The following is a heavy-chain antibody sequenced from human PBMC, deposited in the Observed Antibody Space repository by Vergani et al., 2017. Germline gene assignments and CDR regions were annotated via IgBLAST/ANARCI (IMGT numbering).Heavy chain of an antibody. Sequence: QVHLVESGGGVVQPGGSLRFSCAASGFTFSNYAIHWVRQAPGKGLEWVAFIRYDGSNKYYADSVKGRFTISRDNSKNTQYLQMNSLRAEDTAVYYCAKEGDTTMSYLDYLGQGTLVTVSS. CDR2: IRYDGSNK. V-gene: IGHV3-30*02. J-gene: IGHJ4*02. CDR3: AKEGDTTMSYLDY. D-gene: IGHD5-18*01. CDR1: GFTFSNYA.